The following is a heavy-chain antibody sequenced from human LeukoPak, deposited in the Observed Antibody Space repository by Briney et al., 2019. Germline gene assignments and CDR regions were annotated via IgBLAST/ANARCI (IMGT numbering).Heavy chain of an antibody. J-gene: IGHJ6*03. CDR3: ARNYYYYMDV. CDR1: GGSFSGYY. Sequence: SETLSLTCAVYGGSFSGYYWSWIRQPPGKGLEWIGEINHSGSTNYNPSLKSRVTISVDTSKNQFTLKLSSVTAADTAVYYCARNYYYYMDVWGKGTTVTISS. V-gene: IGHV4-34*01. CDR2: INHSGST.